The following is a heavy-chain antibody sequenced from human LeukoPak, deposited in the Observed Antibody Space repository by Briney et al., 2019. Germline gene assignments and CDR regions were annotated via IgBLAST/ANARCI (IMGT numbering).Heavy chain of an antibody. CDR2: IYHSGST. CDR1: GYSISSGYY. Sequence: PSETLSLTCAVSGYSISSGYYWGWIRQPPGKGLEWIGSIYHSGSTYYAPSLKSRVTISVDTTKNQFSLKLSSVTAADTAVYYCARGGYSYAVPLLYWGQGTLVTVSS. D-gene: IGHD5-18*01. J-gene: IGHJ4*02. CDR3: ARGGYSYAVPLLY. V-gene: IGHV4-38-2*01.